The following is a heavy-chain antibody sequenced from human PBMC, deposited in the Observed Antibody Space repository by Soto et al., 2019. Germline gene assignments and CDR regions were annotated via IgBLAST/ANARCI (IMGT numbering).Heavy chain of an antibody. CDR2: IYYSGST. V-gene: IGHV4-59*08. J-gene: IGHJ4*02. D-gene: IGHD3-22*01. CDR1: GGSMNNHY. CDR3: ARLWYYYDRSGYYSRQFYFAQ. Sequence: QVQLQESGPGLVKPSETLSLTCSVSGGSMNNHYWSWIRQPPGKGLEWIGYIYYSGSTNYQPSLKRRVTISIDTSEYQFPLKRSSVPVAGTAVYYCARLWYYYDRSGYYSRQFYFAQWGQGTLVTVSS.